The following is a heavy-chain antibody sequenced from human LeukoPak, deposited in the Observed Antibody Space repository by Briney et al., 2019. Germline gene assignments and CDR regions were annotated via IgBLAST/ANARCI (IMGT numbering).Heavy chain of an antibody. Sequence: GGSLRLSCVASGLRFRSYAMNWVPQAPGKGLECISTISDDSSFTYYADSVKGRSAISRDDSKNTLYLQMNNLKVEDTAVYYCAKGRCSGVGCDSFHSWGQGALVTVSS. CDR3: AKGRCSGVGCDSFHS. CDR1: GLRFRSYA. CDR2: ISDDSSFT. D-gene: IGHD2-15*01. V-gene: IGHV3-23*01. J-gene: IGHJ4*02.